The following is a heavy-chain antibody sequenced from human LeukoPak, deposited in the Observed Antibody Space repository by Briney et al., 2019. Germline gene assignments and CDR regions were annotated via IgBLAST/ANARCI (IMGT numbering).Heavy chain of an antibody. CDR2: IYTSGST. D-gene: IGHD6-13*01. J-gene: IGHJ3*02. V-gene: IGHV4-61*02. Sequence: PSQTLSLTCTVSGGSISSASYYWSWIRQPAGKGLQWIGRIYTSGSTYYNPSLKSRVTISVDTSKNQFSLKLSSVTAADTAVYYCARSSRWFGDAFEIWGQGTMVTVSS. CDR3: ARSSRWFGDAFEI. CDR1: GGSISSASYY.